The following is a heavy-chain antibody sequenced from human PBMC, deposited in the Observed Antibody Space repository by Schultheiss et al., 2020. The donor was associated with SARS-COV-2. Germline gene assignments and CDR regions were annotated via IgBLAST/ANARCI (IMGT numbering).Heavy chain of an antibody. J-gene: IGHJ5*02. CDR1: GGSISSYY. V-gene: IGHV4-59*01. Sequence: SETLSLTCTVSGGSISSYYWSWIRQPPGKGLKWIGYIYYSGSTNYNPSLKSRVTMSVDTSKNQFSLKLSSVTAADTAVYYCARGYDSSGYYFDPWGQGTLVTVSS. D-gene: IGHD3-22*01. CDR3: ARGYDSSGYYFDP. CDR2: IYYSGST.